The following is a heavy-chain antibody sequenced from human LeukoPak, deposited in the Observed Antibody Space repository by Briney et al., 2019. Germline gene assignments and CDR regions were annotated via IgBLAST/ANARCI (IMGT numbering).Heavy chain of an antibody. V-gene: IGHV4-59*01. J-gene: IGHJ5*02. CDR3: ARDNYGGNFPNWFDP. CDR1: GGSISSYY. Sequence: SETLSLTCTVSGGSISSYYSSWIRQPPGKGLEWIGYIYYSGSTNYNPSLKSRVTISVDTSKNQFSLKLSSVTAADTAVYYCARDNYGGNFPNWFDPWGQGTLVTVSS. CDR2: IYYSGST. D-gene: IGHD4-23*01.